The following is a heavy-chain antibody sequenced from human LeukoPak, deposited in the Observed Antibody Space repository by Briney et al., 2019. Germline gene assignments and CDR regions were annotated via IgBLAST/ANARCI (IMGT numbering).Heavy chain of an antibody. CDR1: GFTFSSYS. J-gene: IGHJ4*02. CDR2: ISSSYI. V-gene: IGHV3-21*01. Sequence: GGSLRLSCAASGFTFSSYSMNWVRQAPGKGLEWVSSISSSYIYYADSVKGRFTISRDNAKNSLYLQMDSLRAEDTAVYYCARVTTGTRGDYWGQGTLVTVSS. D-gene: IGHD3-22*01. CDR3: ARVTTGTRGDY.